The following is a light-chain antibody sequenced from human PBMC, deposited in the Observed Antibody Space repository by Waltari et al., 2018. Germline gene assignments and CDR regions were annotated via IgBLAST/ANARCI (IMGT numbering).Light chain of an antibody. CDR3: QHYVRLPVT. J-gene: IGKJ1*01. Sequence: EIVLTQSPGTLSLSPGERATLSCRASQSVSRTLAWYQQKPGQAPRLLIYGASTRATGIPDRCSGSGSGTDFSLTISRLGPEDFAVYYCQHYVRLPVTFGQGTKVEIK. CDR2: GAS. V-gene: IGKV3-20*01. CDR1: QSVSRT.